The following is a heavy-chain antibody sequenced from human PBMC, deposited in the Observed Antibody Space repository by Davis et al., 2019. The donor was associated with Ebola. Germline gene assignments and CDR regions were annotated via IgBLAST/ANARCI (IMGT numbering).Heavy chain of an antibody. D-gene: IGHD4-11*01. CDR3: ARMSVVTTKPYYYYGMDV. CDR2: INHSGST. J-gene: IGHJ6*02. CDR1: GGSFSGYY. V-gene: IGHV4-34*01. Sequence: MPSETLSLTCAVYGGSFSGYYWSWIRQPPGKGLEWIGEINHSGSTNYNPSHKSRVTISVDTSKNQFSLKLIPVTAADTAVYYCARMSVVTTKPYYYYGMDVWGQGTTVTVSS.